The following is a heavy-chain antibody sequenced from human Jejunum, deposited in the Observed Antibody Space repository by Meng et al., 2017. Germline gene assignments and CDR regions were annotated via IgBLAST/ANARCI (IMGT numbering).Heavy chain of an antibody. V-gene: IGHV4-30-4*01. CDR2: IQYSGTT. Sequence: QVQMLESGPGLVKPSETLSLTCTVSGGSITSNDYYCSWIRQPPGKGLEWIGFIQYSGTTYYSPSLKSRVTISTDTSQKQCSLEVSSVTAADSAVYYCARGNYFSSHDYWGQGTLVTVSS. J-gene: IGHJ4*02. CDR3: ARGNYFSSHDY. CDR1: GGSITSNDYY. D-gene: IGHD4-11*01.